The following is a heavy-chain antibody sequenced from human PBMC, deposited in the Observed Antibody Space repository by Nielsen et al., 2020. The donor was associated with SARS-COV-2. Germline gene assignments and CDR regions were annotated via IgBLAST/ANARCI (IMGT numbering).Heavy chain of an antibody. J-gene: IGHJ3*02. CDR1: GFTFSSYW. CDR3: TRADYYDNSGAFDI. Sequence: GGSLRLSCAASGFTFSSYWMHWVRQAPGKGLVWVSRIISDGTYTNYADFVKGRFTISRDNAKNTLYLQMNSLRAEDTAVYYCTRADYYDNSGAFDIWGQGTMVTVSS. D-gene: IGHD3-22*01. CDR2: IISDGTYT. V-gene: IGHV3-74*01.